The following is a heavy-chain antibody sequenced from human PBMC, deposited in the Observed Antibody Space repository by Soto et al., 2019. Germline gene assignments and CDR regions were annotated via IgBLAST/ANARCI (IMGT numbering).Heavy chain of an antibody. J-gene: IGHJ4*02. D-gene: IGHD5-18*01. V-gene: IGHV1-24*01. CDR1: GYTLTELS. Sequence: GASVKVSCKVSGYTLTELSMHWVRQAPGKGLEWMGGFDPEDGETIYAQKFQGRVTMTEDTSTDTAYMELSSLRSEDTAVYYCATLDVGGTAMVIFTFDDWGQGTLVTVSS. CDR2: FDPEDGET. CDR3: ATLDVGGTAMVIFTFDD.